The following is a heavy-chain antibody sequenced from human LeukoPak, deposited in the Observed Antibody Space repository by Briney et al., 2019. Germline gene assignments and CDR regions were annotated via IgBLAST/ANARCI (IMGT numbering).Heavy chain of an antibody. D-gene: IGHD1-1*01. V-gene: IGHV4-4*02. CDR2: IYHSRSA. J-gene: IGHJ4*02. CDR1: SDSVSSGNW. CDR3: ARILQTTYYFDY. Sequence: PSETLSLTCAVSSDSVSSGNWWSWVRQPPGKGLEWIGEIYHSRSANYNPSLTSRVTMSVDKSRNQFSLTLRSVTAADTAVYFCARILQTTYYFDYWGQGTLVTVSS.